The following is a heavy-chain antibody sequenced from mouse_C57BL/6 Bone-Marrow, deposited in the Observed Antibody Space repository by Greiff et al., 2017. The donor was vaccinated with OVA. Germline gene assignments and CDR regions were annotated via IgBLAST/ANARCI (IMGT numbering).Heavy chain of an antibody. CDR1: GFNIKDDY. J-gene: IGHJ3*01. CDR2: IDPENGDT. V-gene: IGHV14-4*01. CDR3: TRRTAQATWGFAY. D-gene: IGHD3-2*02. Sequence: EVQLVESGAELVRPGASVKLSCTASGFNIKDDYMHWVKQRPEQGLEWIGWIDPENGDTEYASKFQGKATITADTSSNTAYLQLSSLTSEDTAVYYCTRRTAQATWGFAYWGQGTLVTVSA.